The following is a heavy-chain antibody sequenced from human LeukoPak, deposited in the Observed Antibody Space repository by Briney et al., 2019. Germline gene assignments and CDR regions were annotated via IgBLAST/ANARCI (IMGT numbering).Heavy chain of an antibody. CDR2: IGAGGAAT. J-gene: IGHJ6*02. CDR1: GFTLTTYA. V-gene: IGHV3-23*01. CDR3: GRPTKFWLIQGDGVDV. D-gene: IGHD6-19*01. Sequence: PGASLRLSCAASGFTLTTYAMTWVRQAPGRGLEWVSSIGAGGAATFYSDSVKGRFTISRDNSMNTLYLRMNSLRADDTAVYYCGRPTKFWLIQGDGVDVWGQGTTVTVSS.